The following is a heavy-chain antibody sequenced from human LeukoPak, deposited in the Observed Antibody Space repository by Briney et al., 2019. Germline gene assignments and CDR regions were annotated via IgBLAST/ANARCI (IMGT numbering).Heavy chain of an antibody. D-gene: IGHD6-13*01. Sequence: SETLPLTCTVSGSSISSYHWTWIRQPAAKGLEWIGRLSASGTTNFNPSLKSRVTISGDKTKKQVSLRLSSVTAADTAVYYCARDADGAAQFDPWGQGTLVTVSS. CDR2: LSASGTT. J-gene: IGHJ5*02. V-gene: IGHV4-4*07. CDR3: ARDADGAAQFDP. CDR1: GSSISSYH.